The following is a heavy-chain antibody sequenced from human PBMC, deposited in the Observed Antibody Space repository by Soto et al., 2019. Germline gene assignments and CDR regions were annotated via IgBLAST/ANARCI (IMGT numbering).Heavy chain of an antibody. CDR3: ARDRPSLGGGLVWGMDV. CDR2: VNPNSGET. J-gene: IGHJ6*01. Sequence: ASVKVSCKASGYTFIDYFIHWLGQAPGKGLEWIGWVNPNSGETKFAQTFQGRVTMTRDTCTSTACLQLNRLRSDATAMYYCARDRPSLGGGLVWGMDVWGQGTTVTVS. D-gene: IGHD7-27*01. CDR1: GYTFIDYF. V-gene: IGHV1-2*02.